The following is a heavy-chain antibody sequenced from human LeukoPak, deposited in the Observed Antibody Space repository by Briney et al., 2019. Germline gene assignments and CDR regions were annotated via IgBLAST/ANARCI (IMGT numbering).Heavy chain of an antibody. Sequence: SETLSLTCAVYGGSFSGYYWSWIRQPPGKGLEWIGEINHSGSTNYNPSLKSRVTISVDTSKNQFSLKLSSVTAADTAVYYCARNFPRLYDYVWGSYRHDAFDIWGQGTMVTVSS. CDR3: ARNFPRLYDYVWGSYRHDAFDI. D-gene: IGHD3-16*02. CDR1: GGSFSGYY. V-gene: IGHV4-34*01. CDR2: INHSGST. J-gene: IGHJ3*02.